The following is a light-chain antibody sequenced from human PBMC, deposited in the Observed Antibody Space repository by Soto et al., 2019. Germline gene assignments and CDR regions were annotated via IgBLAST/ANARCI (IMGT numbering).Light chain of an antibody. V-gene: IGKV2-28*01. CDR3: MQGVQTTPIT. J-gene: IGKJ5*01. CDR2: FGS. Sequence: DIVVTQSPLSLPFIPGEPASISCRSRESLQHDNGYNYLDPYLQKPGHSRQLLIYFGSNRASGVPDRFSGSGSGTDFTLKISRVEAEDVGLYYCMQGVQTTPITFAQGTRLEI. CDR1: ESLQHDNGYNY.